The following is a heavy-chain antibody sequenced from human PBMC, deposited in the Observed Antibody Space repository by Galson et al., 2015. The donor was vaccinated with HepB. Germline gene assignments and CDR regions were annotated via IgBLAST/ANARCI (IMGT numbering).Heavy chain of an antibody. CDR3: ARVRITMVRGVITHEVGWFDP. CDR1: GYTFTSYA. D-gene: IGHD3-10*01. J-gene: IGHJ5*02. Sequence: SVKVSCKASGYTFTSYAMHWVRQAPGQRLEWMGWINAGNGNTKYSQKFQGRVTITRDTSASTAYMELSSLRSEDTAVYYCARVRITMVRGVITHEVGWFDPWGQGTLVTVSS. V-gene: IGHV1-3*01. CDR2: INAGNGNT.